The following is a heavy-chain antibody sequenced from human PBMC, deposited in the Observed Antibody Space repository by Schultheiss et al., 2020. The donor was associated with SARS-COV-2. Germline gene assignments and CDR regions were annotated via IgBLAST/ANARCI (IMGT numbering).Heavy chain of an antibody. V-gene: IGHV3-7*03. J-gene: IGHJ5*02. CDR2: IKQDGSEV. CDR1: GFTFSSYG. CDR3: SSTSCYQNWFDP. D-gene: IGHD2-2*01. Sequence: GGSLRLSCAASGFTFSSYGMHWVRQAPGKGLEWVASIKQDGSEVKYVDSVKGRLTISRDNAKNSLYLQVNSLRAEDMTQFPCSSTSCYQNWFDPWGQGTLVTVSS.